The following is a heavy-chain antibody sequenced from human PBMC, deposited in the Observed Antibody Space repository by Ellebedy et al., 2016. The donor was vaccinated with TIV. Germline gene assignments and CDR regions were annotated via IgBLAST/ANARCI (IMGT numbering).Heavy chain of an antibody. V-gene: IGHV3-30*03. Sequence: GGSLRLSCAASGFSFSSYGMHWVRQAPGKGLEWVAVISDDGSNKNYADYVKGRFSISRDTSKNTLYLQMNSLRAEDTAVYYCARDTCSSSCPGYYYYYGMDVWGQGTTVTASS. D-gene: IGHD2-2*01. J-gene: IGHJ6*02. CDR1: GFSFSSYG. CDR3: ARDTCSSSCPGYYYYYGMDV. CDR2: ISDDGSNK.